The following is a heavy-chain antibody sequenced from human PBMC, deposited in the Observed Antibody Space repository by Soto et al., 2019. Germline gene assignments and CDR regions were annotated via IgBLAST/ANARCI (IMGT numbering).Heavy chain of an antibody. CDR2: IYYSGST. V-gene: IGHV4-39*01. D-gene: IGHD5-12*01. CDR1: GGSISSSSYY. CDR3: ARRGGGIVAMYYFDY. Sequence: PSETLSLTCTVSGGSISSSSYYWGWIRQPPGKGLEWIGSIYYSGSTYYNPSLKSRVTISVDTSKNQFSLKLSSVTAADTVVYYCARRGGGIVAMYYFDYWGQGTLVTVSS. J-gene: IGHJ4*02.